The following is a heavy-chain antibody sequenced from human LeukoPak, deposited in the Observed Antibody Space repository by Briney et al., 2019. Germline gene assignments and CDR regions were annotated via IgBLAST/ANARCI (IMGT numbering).Heavy chain of an antibody. J-gene: IGHJ5*02. CDR3: ARDVGISSWSFDP. Sequence: GSSVKVSCKASGGTFSNYAISWVRQAPGQGLEWMGGIIPIFGTANYAQNFQGRVTITADKSTSTAYMELSSLRSEDTAMYYCARDVGISSWSFDPWGQGTLVTVSS. V-gene: IGHV1-69*06. D-gene: IGHD6-13*01. CDR1: GGTFSNYA. CDR2: IIPIFGTA.